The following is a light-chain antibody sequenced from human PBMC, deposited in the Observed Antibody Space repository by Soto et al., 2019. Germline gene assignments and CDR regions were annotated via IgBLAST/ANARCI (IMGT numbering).Light chain of an antibody. Sequence: QSALTQPASVSGSPGQSITISCTGTSSDVVSYNLVSWYQQHPGKAPKLMIYEATKRPSGISTRFSGSKSGNTASLTISGLPAEDEADYYCCSYAGSTTYVFGIGTEVTVL. J-gene: IGLJ1*01. CDR3: CSYAGSTTYV. CDR2: EAT. V-gene: IGLV2-23*01. CDR1: SSDVVSYNL.